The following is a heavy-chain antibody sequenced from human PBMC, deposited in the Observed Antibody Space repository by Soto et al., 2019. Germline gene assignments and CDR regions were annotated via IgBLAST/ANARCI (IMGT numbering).Heavy chain of an antibody. Sequence: QVQLVQSGAEVKKPGSSVKVSCKASGGTFRTSTFTWVRQAPGQGLARMGRTIPLLNVADYAQDFQGRLTITADNSTSTTYMELTSLTSKDTAVYYCARDSPIGSTFSGYDAIDSWGQGTLVTVSS. D-gene: IGHD5-12*01. V-gene: IGHV1-69*08. J-gene: IGHJ4*02. CDR1: GGTFRTST. CDR2: TIPLLNVA. CDR3: ARDSPIGSTFSGYDAIDS.